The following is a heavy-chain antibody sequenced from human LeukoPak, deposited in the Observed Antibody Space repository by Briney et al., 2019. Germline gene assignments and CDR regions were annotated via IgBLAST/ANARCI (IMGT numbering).Heavy chain of an antibody. Sequence: GGSLRLSCTASGFTFSDYWMTWVRQAPGKGLEWVANIKQDGSAKYYVDTVKGRFTISRDNAKNSLYLQMDSLRVEDTATYYCARWRGSTSERSDYWGQGTLVTVSS. D-gene: IGHD2-2*01. CDR1: GFTFSDYW. V-gene: IGHV3-7*01. CDR2: IKQDGSAK. CDR3: ARWRGSTSERSDY. J-gene: IGHJ4*02.